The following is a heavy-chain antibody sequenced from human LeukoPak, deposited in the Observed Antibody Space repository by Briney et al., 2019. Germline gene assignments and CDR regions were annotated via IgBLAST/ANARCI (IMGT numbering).Heavy chain of an antibody. Sequence: GESLKISCKGSGYSCTSYWIGWVRQRPGKGLEWMGIIYPGDSDTRYSPSFQGRVTISADRSISTAYLQWGSLEASDTAMYYCATYDSSGGGFDYWGQGTLVTVSS. CDR2: IYPGDSDT. V-gene: IGHV5-51*01. D-gene: IGHD3-22*01. CDR1: GYSCTSYW. CDR3: ATYDSSGGGFDY. J-gene: IGHJ4*02.